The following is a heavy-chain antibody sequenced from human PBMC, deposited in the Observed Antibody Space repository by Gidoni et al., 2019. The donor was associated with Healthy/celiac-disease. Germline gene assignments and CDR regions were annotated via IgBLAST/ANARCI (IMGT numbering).Heavy chain of an antibody. Sequence: GQGLEWMGRIIPILGIANYAQKFQGRVTITADKSTSTAYMELSSLRSEDTAVYYCARDPDDYGLFFDYWGQGTLVTVSS. CDR2: IIPILGIA. CDR3: ARDPDDYGLFFDY. J-gene: IGHJ4*02. D-gene: IGHD4-17*01. V-gene: IGHV1-69*04.